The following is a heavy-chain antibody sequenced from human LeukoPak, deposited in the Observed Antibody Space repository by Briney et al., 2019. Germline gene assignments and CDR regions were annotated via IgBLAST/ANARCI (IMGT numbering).Heavy chain of an antibody. CDR1: GITFTSYA. Sequence: PGGSLRLSCAASGITFTSYAMSWVRQAPGKGLEWVSTISGSGGRKNYAESVKGRFTISRDNSKNTLYLQMNSLRAEDTAVYYCAKSYTLDYWGQGTLVTVSS. V-gene: IGHV3-23*01. CDR2: ISGSGGRK. J-gene: IGHJ4*02. D-gene: IGHD1-26*01. CDR3: AKSYTLDY.